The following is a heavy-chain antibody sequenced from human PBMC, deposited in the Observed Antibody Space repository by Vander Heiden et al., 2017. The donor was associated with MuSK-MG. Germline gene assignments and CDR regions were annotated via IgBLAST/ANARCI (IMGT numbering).Heavy chain of an antibody. J-gene: IGHJ4*02. V-gene: IGHV4-34*01. CDR1: GGSFSGYY. Sequence: AQLQQRCAGLLMTSATLSLTCPIYGGSFSGYYWSSIRQPPGWRLEGIAEITHSGITNYNPSLKSRVIISVDTSKSQCTLKLSSETAADTAVYYCARGRRAGTPFYWGQGTRVTVSS. CDR2: ITHSGIT. CDR3: ARGRRAGTPFY. D-gene: IGHD6-19*01.